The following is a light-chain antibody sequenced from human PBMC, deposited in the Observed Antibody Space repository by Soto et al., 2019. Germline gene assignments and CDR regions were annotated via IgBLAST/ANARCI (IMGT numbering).Light chain of an antibody. CDR3: SSFTTGSTLAYV. V-gene: IGLV2-14*01. CDR2: EVS. Sequence: QSVLTQPASVSGSPGQSITMSCTGTSNDVGNYKYVSWYQQHPGKAPTLVIYEVSNRPSGISTRFSGSKSGNTASLTISGLQPEDEAYYYCSSFTTGSTLAYVFGAGTKVTVL. J-gene: IGLJ1*01. CDR1: SNDVGNYKY.